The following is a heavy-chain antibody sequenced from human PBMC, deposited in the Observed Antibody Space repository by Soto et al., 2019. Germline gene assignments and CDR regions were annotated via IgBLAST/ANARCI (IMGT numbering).Heavy chain of an antibody. D-gene: IGHD3-10*01. CDR2: IYHSGST. CDR3: ARVPGP. Sequence: QLQLQESGSGLVKPSQTLSLTCAVSGGSISSGGYSWSWIRQPPGKGLEWIGYIYHSGSTYYNPSXXRXXTISLDRSKNQFSLKLSSVTAADTAVYYCARVPGPWGQGTLVTVSS. J-gene: IGHJ5*02. V-gene: IGHV4-30-2*01. CDR1: GGSISSGGYS.